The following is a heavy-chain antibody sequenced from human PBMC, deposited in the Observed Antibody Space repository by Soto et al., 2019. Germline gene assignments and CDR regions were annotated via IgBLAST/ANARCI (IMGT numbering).Heavy chain of an antibody. CDR1: GFTVSSYW. Sequence: GGSLRLSCAASGFTVSSYWMHWVRQAPGKGLVWVSRINSDGSSTSYADSVKGRFTISRDNAKNTLYQQMNSLRAEDTAVYYCARDQGKYVSAAISPGPSYYYYFYGMDVWGQGTTVTVSS. CDR2: INSDGSST. J-gene: IGHJ6*02. CDR3: ARDQGKYVSAAISPGPSYYYYFYGMDV. D-gene: IGHD2-2*02. V-gene: IGHV3-74*01.